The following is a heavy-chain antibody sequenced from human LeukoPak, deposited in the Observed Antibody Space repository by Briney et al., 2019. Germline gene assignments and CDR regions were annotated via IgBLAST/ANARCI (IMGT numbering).Heavy chain of an antibody. CDR1: GFTVSSNY. Sequence: GGSLRLSCAASGFTVSSNYMSRVRQAPGKGLEWVSVIYSGGSTYYADSVKGRFTISRDSSKNTLYLQMNSLRAEDTAVFYCARGPYYYDSGAYYSGWFDPWGQGTLVTVSS. V-gene: IGHV3-53*01. CDR3: ARGPYYYDSGAYYSGWFDP. CDR2: IYSGGST. J-gene: IGHJ5*02. D-gene: IGHD3-22*01.